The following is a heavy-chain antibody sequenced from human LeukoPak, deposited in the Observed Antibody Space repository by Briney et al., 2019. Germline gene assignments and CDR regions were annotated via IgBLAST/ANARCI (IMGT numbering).Heavy chain of an antibody. CDR1: EFSVSNNY. V-gene: IGHV3-53*01. CDR3: GTGTNWGY. J-gene: IGHJ4*02. D-gene: IGHD7-27*01. Sequence: GGSLILSCAASEFSVSNNYMTWVRQAPGKGLEWVSTIYSTGDTSYADSVKGRFTISRDKSKNTLYLQMNSLRADDTAVYYCGTGTNWGYWGQGTLVTVSS. CDR2: IYSTGDT.